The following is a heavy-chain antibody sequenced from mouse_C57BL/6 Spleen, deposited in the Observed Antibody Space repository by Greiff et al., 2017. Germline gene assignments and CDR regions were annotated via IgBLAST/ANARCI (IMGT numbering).Heavy chain of an antibody. Sequence: VKLMESGAELVRPGASVKLSCKASGYTFTDYYINWVKQRPGQGLEWIARIYPGSGNTYYNEKFKGKATLTAEKSSSTAYMQLSSLTSEDSAVYFCARDGFYDGYYYFNYWGQGTTLTVSS. V-gene: IGHV1-76*01. CDR1: GYTFTDYY. CDR2: IYPGSGNT. CDR3: ARDGFYDGYYYFNY. J-gene: IGHJ2*01. D-gene: IGHD2-3*01.